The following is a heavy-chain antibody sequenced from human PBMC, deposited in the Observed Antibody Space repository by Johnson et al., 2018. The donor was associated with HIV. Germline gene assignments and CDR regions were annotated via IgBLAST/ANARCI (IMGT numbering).Heavy chain of an antibody. CDR1: RFTFSDYY. Sequence: QMLLVESGGGLVKPGGSLRLSCAASRFTFSDYYMSWIRQTPGKGLEWVSYISSSGGTIYYADSVKGRFSISRDNAKNSLYLQMNSLRAEDTAVYYCARVPEGDDDAFDIWGQRTMVTVSS. CDR3: ARVPEGDDDAFDI. J-gene: IGHJ3*02. CDR2: ISSSGGTI. V-gene: IGHV3-11*04. D-gene: IGHD2-21*01.